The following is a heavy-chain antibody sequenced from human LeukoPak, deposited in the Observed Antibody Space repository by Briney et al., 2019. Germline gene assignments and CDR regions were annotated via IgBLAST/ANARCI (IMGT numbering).Heavy chain of an antibody. Sequence: PGGSLRLSCAASGFTFSSYAMSWVRQAPGKGLEWVSAISGSGGSTYYADSVKGRFTISRDNSKNTLYLQMNSLRAEDTAVYHCAKWRPDYYDSSGYYSPYNWFDPWGQGTLVTVSS. CDR2: ISGSGGST. D-gene: IGHD3-22*01. J-gene: IGHJ5*02. CDR1: GFTFSSYA. CDR3: AKWRPDYYDSSGYYSPYNWFDP. V-gene: IGHV3-23*01.